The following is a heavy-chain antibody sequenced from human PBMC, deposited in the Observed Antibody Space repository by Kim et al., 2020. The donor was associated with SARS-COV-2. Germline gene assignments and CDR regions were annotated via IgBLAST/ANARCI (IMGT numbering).Heavy chain of an antibody. J-gene: IGHJ4*02. CDR1: GGSISSSTYY. CDR2: ISDSGTT. Sequence: SETLSLTCYVSGGSISSSTYYWAWIRQPPGKGLEWIGAISDSGTTYHNASLKGRVTLSVDTSRNQFSLRLSSVTAADTAVYYCASTRPYDRFDYWGQGSLVTVSS. V-gene: IGHV4-39*01. CDR3: ASTRPYDRFDY. D-gene: IGHD3-16*01.